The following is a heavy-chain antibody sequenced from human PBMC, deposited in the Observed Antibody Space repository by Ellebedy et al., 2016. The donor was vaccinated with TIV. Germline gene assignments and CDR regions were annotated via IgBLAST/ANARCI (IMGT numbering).Heavy chain of an antibody. Sequence: AASVKVSCKASGYTFTSYYMHWARQAPGQGIEWMGIINPTAGSTSSAQKFQGRVTMTSDTCTRTVYMELSSLRSEDTAVYYCARAPSVDPHMDVWGQGTTVTVSS. D-gene: IGHD6-19*01. CDR3: ARAPSVDPHMDV. CDR1: GYTFTSYY. J-gene: IGHJ6*02. V-gene: IGHV1-46*01. CDR2: INPTAGST.